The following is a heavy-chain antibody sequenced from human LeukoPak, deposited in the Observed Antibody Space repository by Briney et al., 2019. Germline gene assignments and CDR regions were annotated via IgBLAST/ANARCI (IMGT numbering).Heavy chain of an antibody. CDR3: ARLWSGDYYFAY. D-gene: IGHD3-3*01. J-gene: IGHJ4*02. CDR2: IYYSGTT. CDR1: GDSVSSSNYY. V-gene: IGHV4-39*01. Sequence: PSETLSLTCTVFGDSVSSSNYYWAWFRQPPGKGLEWIGTIYYSGTTYYNSSLKSRVTISADTSKKHFSLRLSSVTAADTAVYYCARLWSGDYYFAYWGQGTLVTVSS.